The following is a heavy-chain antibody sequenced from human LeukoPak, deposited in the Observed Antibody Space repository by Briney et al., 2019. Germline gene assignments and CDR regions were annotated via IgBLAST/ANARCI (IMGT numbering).Heavy chain of an antibody. CDR2: IYSGGTT. J-gene: IGHJ3*02. Sequence: GGSLRLSCAASGFTVSTNYMSWVRQAPGKGLEWVSVIYSGGTTYYADSVKGRFTISRDNPKNTLYLQMNSLRAEDTAVYYCAKDWSIVGALPDAFDIWGQGTVVTVSS. CDR1: GFTVSTNY. V-gene: IGHV3-53*05. D-gene: IGHD1-26*01. CDR3: AKDWSIVGALPDAFDI.